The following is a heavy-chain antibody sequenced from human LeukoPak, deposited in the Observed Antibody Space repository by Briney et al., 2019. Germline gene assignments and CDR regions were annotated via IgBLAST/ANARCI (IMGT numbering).Heavy chain of an antibody. V-gene: IGHV3-23*01. CDR2: ISGSGGST. CDR1: GFTFSSYA. CDR3: ARRAGDYSHPYDY. D-gene: IGHD3-22*01. Sequence: GGSLRLSCAASGFTFSSYAMSWVRQAPGKGLEWVSAISGSGGSTYYADSVKGRFTISRDNSKNTLYLQMNSLRAEDTAMYYCARRAGDYSHPYDYWGQGTLVTVSS. J-gene: IGHJ4*02.